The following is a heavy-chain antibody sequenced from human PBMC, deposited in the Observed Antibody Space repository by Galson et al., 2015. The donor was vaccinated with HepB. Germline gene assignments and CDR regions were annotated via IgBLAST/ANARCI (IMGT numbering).Heavy chain of an antibody. J-gene: IGHJ4*02. Sequence: SVKVSCKASGGTFSSYAISWVRQAPGQGLEWMGGIIPIFGTANYAQKFQGRVTITADKSTSTAYMELSSLRSEDTAVYYCAREGYDFWSGYYRHWGQGTLVTVSS. D-gene: IGHD3-3*01. CDR1: GGTFSSYA. CDR3: AREGYDFWSGYYRH. CDR2: IIPIFGTA. V-gene: IGHV1-69*06.